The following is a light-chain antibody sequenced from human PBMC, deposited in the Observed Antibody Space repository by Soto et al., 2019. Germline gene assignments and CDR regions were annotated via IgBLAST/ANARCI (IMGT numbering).Light chain of an antibody. Sequence: EIVLTQSPATLSLSPGERATLSCRASQSVSTYLAWYQHKPGQAPRLLIYGASSRATGIPDRFSGSGSGTDFTLTITRVEPEDFAVYYCQQYGTSPLTFGGGTKVDIK. CDR1: QSVSTY. V-gene: IGKV3-20*01. CDR2: GAS. CDR3: QQYGTSPLT. J-gene: IGKJ4*01.